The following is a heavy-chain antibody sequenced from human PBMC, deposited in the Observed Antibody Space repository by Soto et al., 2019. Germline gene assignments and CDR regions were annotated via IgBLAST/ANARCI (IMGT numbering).Heavy chain of an antibody. D-gene: IGHD3-16*01. V-gene: IGHV4-31*03. CDR1: GGTVCSGGYY. J-gene: IGHJ4*02. Sequence: SETLSLTCTVSGGTVCSGGYYWSWIRQHPGKGLEWIGYIYYSGSTYYNPSLKSRVTISVDTSKNQFSLKLSSVTAADTAVYYCARMFGGVIDYWGQGTLVTVSS. CDR3: ARMFGGVIDY. CDR2: IYYSGST.